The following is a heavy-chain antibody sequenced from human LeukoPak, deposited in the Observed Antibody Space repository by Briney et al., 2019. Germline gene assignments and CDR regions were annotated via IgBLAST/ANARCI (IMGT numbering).Heavy chain of an antibody. Sequence: GASVKVSCKASGYTFTGYYMHWVRQAPGQGLEWMGRIIPIFGTANYAQKFQGRVTITTDESTRTAYMELSSLRSEDTAVYYCARERPPGDSSSWFLEGYFDIWGQGSLAIVSS. CDR3: ARERPPGDSSSWFLEGYFDI. D-gene: IGHD6-13*01. CDR2: IIPIFGTA. J-gene: IGHJ4*02. CDR1: GYTFTGYY. V-gene: IGHV1-69*05.